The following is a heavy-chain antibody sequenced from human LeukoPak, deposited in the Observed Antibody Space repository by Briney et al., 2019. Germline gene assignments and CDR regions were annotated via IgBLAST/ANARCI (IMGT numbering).Heavy chain of an antibody. V-gene: IGHV4-31*03. CDR1: GGSISDAAYY. CDR2: IYYSGST. J-gene: IGHJ4*02. CDR3: ARAYSDSSFDY. D-gene: IGHD3-9*01. Sequence: SETLSLTCTVSGGSISDAAYYWSWIRQHPGEGLKWIGYIYYSGSTSYNPSLKSRVTISVDTSKNQFSLKLTSVTAADTAVYYCARAYSDSSFDYWGQGTLVTVSS.